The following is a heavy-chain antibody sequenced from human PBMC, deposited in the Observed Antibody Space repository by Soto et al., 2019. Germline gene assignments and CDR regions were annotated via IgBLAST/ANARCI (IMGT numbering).Heavy chain of an antibody. CDR2: INPNSGGT. J-gene: IGHJ5*01. CDR3: ARPPHRVHSGYGCFDL. Sequence: ASVKVSCKASGYTFTGYYMHWVRQAPGQGLEWMGWINPNSGGTDYAQKFQGRVTMTRDTPISTAYMELSRPRSDDTAVYYCARPPHRVHSGYGCFDLWGQGTQVTVSS. CDR1: GYTFTGYY. V-gene: IGHV1-2*02. D-gene: IGHD5-12*01.